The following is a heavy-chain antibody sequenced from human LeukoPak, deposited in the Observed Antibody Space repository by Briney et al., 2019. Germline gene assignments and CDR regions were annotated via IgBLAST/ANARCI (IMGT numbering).Heavy chain of an antibody. J-gene: IGHJ4*02. D-gene: IGHD3-3*01. CDR3: AGEPSPKFWSGDPASYFHF. V-gene: IGHV3-21*01. Sequence: GGSLRLSCAASAFTFSSYSMNWLRQATGLGLEWVSSISSSGSYIYYADSVKGRFTISRVNAKDSLYLQMNSLRAEDMTVDYCAGEPSPKFWSGDPASYFHFWGQGTLVTVSS. CDR1: AFTFSSYS. CDR2: ISSSGSYI.